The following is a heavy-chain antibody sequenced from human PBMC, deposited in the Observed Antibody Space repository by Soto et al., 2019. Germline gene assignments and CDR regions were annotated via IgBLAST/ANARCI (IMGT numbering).Heavy chain of an antibody. D-gene: IGHD1-26*01. CDR1: GDSVSSGSFY. CDR3: ARVKRSTSRFDP. Sequence: LSLTCTVSGDSVSSGSFYWSWIRQPPGKGLEWIGYVYYSGSTSYNPSLKSRVTISRDTSKNQFSLDLNSVTPADTAVYYCARVKRSTSRFDPWGQGTRVTVSP. J-gene: IGHJ5*02. V-gene: IGHV4-61*01. CDR2: VYYSGST.